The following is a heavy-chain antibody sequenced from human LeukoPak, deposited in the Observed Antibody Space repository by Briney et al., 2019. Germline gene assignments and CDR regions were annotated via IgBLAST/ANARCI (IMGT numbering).Heavy chain of an antibody. CDR2: IYHSGST. J-gene: IGHJ4*02. D-gene: IGHD5-24*01. V-gene: IGHV4-38-2*02. Sequence: SETLSLNCTVSGYSISSGYYWGWIRQPPGKGLEWIGSIYHSGSTYYNPSLKSRVTISVDTSKNQFSLKLSSVAAADTAVYYCARALGRDGYNGGKGNFDYWGQGTLVTVSS. CDR3: ARALGRDGYNGGKGNFDY. CDR1: GYSISSGYY.